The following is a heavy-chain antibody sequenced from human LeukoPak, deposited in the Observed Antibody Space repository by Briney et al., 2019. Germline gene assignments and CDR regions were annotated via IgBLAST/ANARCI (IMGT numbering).Heavy chain of an antibody. CDR2: ISYDGSNK. J-gene: IGHJ4*02. Sequence: GGSLRLSCAASGFTFSSYAMHWVRQAPGKGLEWVAVISYDGSNKYYADSVKGRFTISRDNSKNTLYLQMNSLRAEDTAVYYCASNQYYYDSSGYFSPHFGYWGQGTLVTVSS. D-gene: IGHD3-22*01. CDR3: ASNQYYYDSSGYFSPHFGY. CDR1: GFTFSSYA. V-gene: IGHV3-30-3*01.